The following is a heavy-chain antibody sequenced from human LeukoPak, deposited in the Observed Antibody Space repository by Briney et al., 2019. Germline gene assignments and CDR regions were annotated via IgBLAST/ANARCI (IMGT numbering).Heavy chain of an antibody. V-gene: IGHV3-7*01. CDR3: ARDGTAAGLYFDL. CDR2: IRQDGSEK. J-gene: IGHJ4*01. D-gene: IGHD6-13*01. Sequence: GGSLRLSCEVSGFTFTDYWMNWVRQAPGKRPEWVASIRQDGSEKTYVDSVKGRFTISRDNTKNSLSLQLNSLRAEDTAVYYCARDGTAAGLYFDLWGQGTLVTVSS. CDR1: GFTFTDYW.